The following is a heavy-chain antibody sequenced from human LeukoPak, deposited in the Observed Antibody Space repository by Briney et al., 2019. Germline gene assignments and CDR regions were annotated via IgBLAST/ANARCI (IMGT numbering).Heavy chain of an antibody. CDR2: VNPNSGGT. D-gene: IGHD2-2*01. V-gene: IGHV1-2*02. J-gene: IGHJ5*02. Sequence: ASVKVSCKASGYTFTDYYMHWVRQAPGQGLEWMGWVNPNSGGTNYAQKFQGRVTMTRDTSISTAHMELTRLRSDDTAVYYCARWDVGYCSSISCRNWFDPWGQGTLVTVSS. CDR1: GYTFTDYY. CDR3: ARWDVGYCSSISCRNWFDP.